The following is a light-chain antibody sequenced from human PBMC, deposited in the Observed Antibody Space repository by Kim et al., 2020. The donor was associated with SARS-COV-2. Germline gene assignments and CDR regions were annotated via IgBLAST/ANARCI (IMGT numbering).Light chain of an antibody. V-gene: IGLV3-19*01. CDR3: NSRDSNDNVV. Sequence: SSELTQDPAVSVALGRTVRITCQGDSLRSYYATWYQQKPGQAPILVIYGKNNRPSGIPDRFPGSSSGNTASLTITGTQAGDEADYYCNSRDSNDNVVFGGGTQLTVL. CDR2: GKN. CDR1: SLRSYY. J-gene: IGLJ2*01.